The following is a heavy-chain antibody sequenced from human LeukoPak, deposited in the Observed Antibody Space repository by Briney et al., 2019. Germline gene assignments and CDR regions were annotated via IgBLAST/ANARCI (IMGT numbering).Heavy chain of an antibody. Sequence: SETLSLTCTVSGGSISSYYWSWIRQPPGKGLEWIGYIYYSGSTNYNPPLKSRVTISVDTSKNQFSLKLSSVTAADTAVYYCARAAGYYDSSGYYFWGQGTLVTVSS. CDR2: IYYSGST. CDR1: GGSISSYY. CDR3: ARAAGYYDSSGYYF. J-gene: IGHJ4*02. D-gene: IGHD3-22*01. V-gene: IGHV4-59*01.